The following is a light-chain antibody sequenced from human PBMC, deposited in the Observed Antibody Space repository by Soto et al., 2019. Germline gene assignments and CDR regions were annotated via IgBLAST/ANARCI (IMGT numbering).Light chain of an antibody. CDR3: SSYAGAGTYVV. CDR2: DVS. CDR1: SSDVGSYDR. V-gene: IGLV2-18*02. J-gene: IGLJ2*01. Sequence: QSALTQPPSVSGSPGQSVTISCIGTSSDVGSYDRVSWYRQPPGTAPKLMIYDVSTRPSGVPNRFSGSKSGNTASLTISGPQAEDEAYYYCSSYAGAGTYVVFGGGTKLTVL.